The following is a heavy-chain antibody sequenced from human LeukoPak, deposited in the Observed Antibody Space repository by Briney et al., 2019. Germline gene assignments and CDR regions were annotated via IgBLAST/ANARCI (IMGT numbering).Heavy chain of an antibody. V-gene: IGHV3-21*01. J-gene: IGHJ4*02. Sequence: GGSLRLSCAATEFTFSRYTMSWVRQAPGKGLEWISSITGSSTYIYYSDSVRGRSTISRDNAKNSLYLQMSSLRAEDSAVYYCARANDYIDYGGQGVLVAASS. CDR2: ITGSSTYI. CDR3: ARANDYIDY. D-gene: IGHD3-16*01. CDR1: EFTFSRYT.